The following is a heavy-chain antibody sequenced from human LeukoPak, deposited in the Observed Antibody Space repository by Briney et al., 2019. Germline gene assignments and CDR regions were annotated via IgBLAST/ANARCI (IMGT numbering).Heavy chain of an antibody. J-gene: IGHJ4*02. Sequence: GGSLRLSCAASGFTLSRYWMSWVRQAPGKGLEWVAVISYDGSNKYYADSVKGRFTISRDNSKNTLYLQMNSLRAEDTAVYYCARDWYHAIDYWGQGALVTVSS. D-gene: IGHD2-2*01. V-gene: IGHV3-30*03. CDR1: GFTLSRYW. CDR2: ISYDGSNK. CDR3: ARDWYHAIDY.